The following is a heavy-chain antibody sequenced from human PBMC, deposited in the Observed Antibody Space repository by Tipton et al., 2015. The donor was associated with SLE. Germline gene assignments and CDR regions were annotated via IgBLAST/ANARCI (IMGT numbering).Heavy chain of an antibody. J-gene: IGHJ4*02. CDR3: ARSAGYGSNWAHFDY. CDR1: GGSISSFH. CDR2: IYYGGST. V-gene: IGHV4-59*01. Sequence: TLSLTCTVSGGSISSFHWTWIRQPPGKGLEWIGYIYYGGSTNYNPSLKSRVTISVDTSKNQFSLKLSSVTAADTAVYYCARSAGYGSNWAHFDYWGQGTLVTVSS. D-gene: IGHD6-13*01.